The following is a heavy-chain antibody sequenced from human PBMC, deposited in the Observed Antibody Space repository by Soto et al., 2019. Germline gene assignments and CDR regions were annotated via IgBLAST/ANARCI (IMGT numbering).Heavy chain of an antibody. D-gene: IGHD1-1*01. CDR1: GGSITSHF. CDR3: ARHTLYMTTTTTSYFDS. V-gene: IGHV4-59*08. J-gene: IGHJ4*02. Sequence: QVQLQESGPGLVKPSETLSVICTVSGGSITSHFWSWIRQAPGKGLEWIGYIHHTGSTKYNPSLKSRVTMSIDTPKKHLSLNVTFVTAADTATYLCARHTLYMTTTTTSYFDSWGQGTLVSVYS. CDR2: IHHTGST.